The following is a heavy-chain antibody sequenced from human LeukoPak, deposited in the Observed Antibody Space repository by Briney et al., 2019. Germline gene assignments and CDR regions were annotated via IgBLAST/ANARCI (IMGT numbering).Heavy chain of an antibody. CDR2: IRYDGGNE. J-gene: IGHJ4*02. V-gene: IGHV3-30*02. CDR1: GFTFSSYG. D-gene: IGHD6-19*01. CDR3: SKDMSGWTYFDY. Sequence: GGSLRLSCAAPGFTFSSYGMHSVRQAPGKGLEWVAFIRYDGGNEYYADSVKGRFTISRDNSKNTLYLQMNSLRAEDTAVYYCSKDMSGWTYFDYWGQGTLVTVSS.